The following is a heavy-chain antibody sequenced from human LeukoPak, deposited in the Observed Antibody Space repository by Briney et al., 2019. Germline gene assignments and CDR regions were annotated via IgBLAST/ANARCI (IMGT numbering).Heavy chain of an antibody. CDR2: IRSKAYGGTT. J-gene: IGHJ6*02. CDR3: TRAALAAAGFAWGYGMDV. D-gene: IGHD6-13*01. Sequence: GGSLRLSCAASGFTFSSYGMHWVRQAPGKGLEWVGFIRSKAYGGTTEYAASVKGRFTISRDDSKSIAYLQMDSLKTEDTAVYYCTRAALAAAGFAWGYGMDVWGQGTTVTVSS. CDR1: GFTFSSYG. V-gene: IGHV3-49*04.